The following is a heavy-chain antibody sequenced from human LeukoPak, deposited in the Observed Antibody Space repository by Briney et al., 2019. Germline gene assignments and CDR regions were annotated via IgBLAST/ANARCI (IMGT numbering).Heavy chain of an antibody. D-gene: IGHD2-21*02. CDR2: IYYSGNT. CDR1: GXSISSSSYY. Sequence: SETLSLTCTVSGXSISSSSYYWGWIRQSPGKGLEWIGSIYYSGNTYYNPSLNSRVTITVETSKNQFSLQLSSVTAADTTVYYCARSHIVAVTGFAFDIWGQGTLVTVSS. V-gene: IGHV4-39*01. J-gene: IGHJ3*02. CDR3: ARSHIVAVTGFAFDI.